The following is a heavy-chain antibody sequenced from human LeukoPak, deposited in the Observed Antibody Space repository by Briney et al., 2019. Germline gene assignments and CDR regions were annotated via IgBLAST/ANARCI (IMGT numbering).Heavy chain of an antibody. V-gene: IGHV4-34*01. CDR3: ARKSIRFLEWLLYPNWFDP. D-gene: IGHD3-3*01. Sequence: SETLSLTCAVYGWSFSGYYWSWIRQPPGKGLEWIGEINHSGSTNYNPSLQSRVTISVDTSKNQFSLKLSSVTAADTAVYYCARKSIRFLEWLLYPNWFDPWGQGTLVSVSS. CDR1: GWSFSGYY. J-gene: IGHJ5*02. CDR2: INHSGST.